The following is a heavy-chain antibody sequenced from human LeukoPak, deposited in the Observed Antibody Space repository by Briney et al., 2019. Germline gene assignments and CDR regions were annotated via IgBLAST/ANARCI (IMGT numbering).Heavy chain of an antibody. CDR2: MNPNGGNT. V-gene: IGHV1-8*01. CDR1: GYTFTSYD. Sequence: GASVKVSCKASGYTFTSYDINWVRQATGQGLEWMGWMNPNGGNTGYAQKFQGRVTMTRNTSISTAYMELSSLRSEDTAVYYCARARSLRYFDWLVRYYFDYWGQGTLVTVSS. CDR3: ARARSLRYFDWLVRYYFDY. D-gene: IGHD3-9*01. J-gene: IGHJ4*02.